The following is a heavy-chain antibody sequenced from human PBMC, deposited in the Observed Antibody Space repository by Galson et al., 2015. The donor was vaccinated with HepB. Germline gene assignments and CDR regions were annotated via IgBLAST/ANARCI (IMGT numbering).Heavy chain of an antibody. CDR2: ISYDGSHK. D-gene: IGHD3-16*01. CDR3: AKEGGVFKYYFDY. Sequence: SLRLSCAASGFTFSNFGMHWVRQAPGKGLEWVTVISYDGSHKYHPDSVKGRFTISRDNSKNTLYLQMGSLTTEDTAVYYCAKEGGVFKYYFDYCGQGTLVTVSS. J-gene: IGHJ4*02. V-gene: IGHV3-30*18. CDR1: GFTFSNFG.